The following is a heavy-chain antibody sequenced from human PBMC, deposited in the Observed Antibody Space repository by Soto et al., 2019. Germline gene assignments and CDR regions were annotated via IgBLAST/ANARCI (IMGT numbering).Heavy chain of an antibody. J-gene: IGHJ4*02. D-gene: IGHD3-22*01. CDR3: ASGRYDSSGYYGNYFDY. CDR2: IYPGDSDT. CDR1: GYSFTSYW. Sequence: GESLKISCKGSGYSFTSYWIGWVRQMPGKGLEWKGIIYPGDSDTRYSPSFQGQVTISADKSISTAYLQWSSLKASDTAMYYCASGRYDSSGYYGNYFDYWGQGTLVTVSS. V-gene: IGHV5-51*01.